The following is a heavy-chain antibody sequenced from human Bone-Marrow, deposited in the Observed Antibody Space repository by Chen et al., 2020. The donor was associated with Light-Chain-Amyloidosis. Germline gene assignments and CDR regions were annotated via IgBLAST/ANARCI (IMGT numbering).Heavy chain of an antibody. V-gene: IGHV3-23*01. J-gene: IGHJ3*02. CDR1: GFSFSSYA. CDR2: ISGSGGSR. D-gene: IGHD3-9*01. Sequence: LRLYCAAAGFSFSSYAMRWVRQAPGQGLEWVSGISGSGGSRYYADSVKGRLTISRDNSKNTLXLKMNXXXXXXXXXXXXXXDISYDVILPDYPDDAFDIWGQGTMVTVSS. CDR3: XXDISYDVILPDYPDDAFDI.